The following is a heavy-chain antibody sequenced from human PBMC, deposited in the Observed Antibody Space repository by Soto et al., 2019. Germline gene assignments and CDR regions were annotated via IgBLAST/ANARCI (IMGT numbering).Heavy chain of an antibody. Sequence: EEQLVESGGGLVQPGGSLRLSCAASGFTFSTYSMNWVRQAPGKGLEWLSYITSHSTTMFYADSVKGRFTISRDNAKNSLYLQMSSLRDEDTAVYYCARDRDYDSSVLDQLGQGTLVTVSS. CDR1: GFTFSTYS. CDR2: ITSHSTTM. V-gene: IGHV3-48*02. D-gene: IGHD3-22*01. J-gene: IGHJ4*02. CDR3: ARDRDYDSSVLDQ.